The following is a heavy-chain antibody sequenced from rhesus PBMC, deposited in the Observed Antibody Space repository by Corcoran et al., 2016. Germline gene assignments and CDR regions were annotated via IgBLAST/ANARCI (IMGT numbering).Heavy chain of an antibody. V-gene: IGHV4-57*01. Sequence: QLQLQESGPGLVKPSETLSLTCVVSGGSIRSSNWWSWIRPPPGKGLGWIGRISGSGGSTSYNPSLKSRVTISTDTSKNQFSLKLSSVTAADTAVYYCASRGAAPRDYWGQGVLVTVSS. J-gene: IGHJ4*01. CDR1: GGSIRSSNW. CDR2: ISGSGGST. D-gene: IGHD2-39*01. CDR3: ASRGAAPRDY.